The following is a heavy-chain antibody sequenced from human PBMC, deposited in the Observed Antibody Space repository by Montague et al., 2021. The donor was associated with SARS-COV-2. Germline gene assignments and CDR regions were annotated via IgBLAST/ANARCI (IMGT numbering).Heavy chain of an antibody. J-gene: IGHJ4*02. CDR3: ARVFPRLLQFDPHFDY. CDR2: IYYSGSA. D-gene: IGHD5-24*01. V-gene: IGHV4-59*01. Sequence: SETLSLTCSVSGGSISSYYWSWIRQPPVKGLEWIGYIYYSGSANYNPSLKSRVTISVDTSKNQFSLKLSSVTAADTAVYYCARVFPRLLQFDPHFDYWGQGTLVTVSS. CDR1: GGSISSYY.